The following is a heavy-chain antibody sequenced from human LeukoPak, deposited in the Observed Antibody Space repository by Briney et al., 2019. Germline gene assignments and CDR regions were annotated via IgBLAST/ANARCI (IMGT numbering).Heavy chain of an antibody. CDR1: GGTFSSYA. Sequence: ASVKVSCKASGGTFSSYAISWVRQAPGQGLEWMGGIIPIFGTANYAQKFQGRVTITTDESTSTAYMELSSLRSEDTAVYSCARSEIGSGSYYDPPFDYWGQGTLVTVSS. D-gene: IGHD1-26*01. J-gene: IGHJ4*02. CDR3: ARSEIGSGSYYDPPFDY. CDR2: IIPIFGTA. V-gene: IGHV1-69*05.